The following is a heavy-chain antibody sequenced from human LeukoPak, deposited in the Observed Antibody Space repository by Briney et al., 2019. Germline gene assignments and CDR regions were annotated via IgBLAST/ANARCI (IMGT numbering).Heavy chain of an antibody. V-gene: IGHV3-21*01. CDR3: AKGPGYMDV. CDR2: ISGTSAYI. CDR1: DFNDFAFSSHT. Sequence: GGSLRLSCNASDFNDFAFSSHTMNWVRQASGKGLEWVSSISGTSAYIHYGRSVRGRFTISRDNAKNTLYLLMNGVTVEDTGIYYCAKGPGYMDVWGLGATVTVSS. J-gene: IGHJ6*03.